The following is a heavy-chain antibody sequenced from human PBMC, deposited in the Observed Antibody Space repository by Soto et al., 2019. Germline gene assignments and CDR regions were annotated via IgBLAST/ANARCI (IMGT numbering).Heavy chain of an antibody. CDR2: ITGSGGAA. CDR3: AKTFGHLRLYGMDV. J-gene: IGHJ6*02. Sequence: PGGSLRLSCAASRFTFSNYGMTWVRQAPGKGLEWVSHITGSGGAAYYAGSVKGRFTISRDNSNNTLYLQMNSLRSDDTAFYYCAKTFGHLRLYGMDVWGQGTTLTVSS. CDR1: RFTFSNYG. D-gene: IGHD3-16*01. V-gene: IGHV3-23*01.